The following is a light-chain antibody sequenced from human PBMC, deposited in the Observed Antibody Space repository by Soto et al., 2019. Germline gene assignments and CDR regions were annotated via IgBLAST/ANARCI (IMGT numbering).Light chain of an antibody. V-gene: IGLV2-11*01. CDR2: DVT. J-gene: IGLJ1*01. Sequence: QSVLTQPRSVSGSPGQSVTISCTGTYSDVGLYDYLSWYQQHPGKAPKLIISDVTKRPSGVPDRFSGSKSGNTASLTISGHQAEDEADYYCCSYAGTYTYVFGSGTKLTVL. CDR3: CSYAGTYTYV. CDR1: YSDVGLYDY.